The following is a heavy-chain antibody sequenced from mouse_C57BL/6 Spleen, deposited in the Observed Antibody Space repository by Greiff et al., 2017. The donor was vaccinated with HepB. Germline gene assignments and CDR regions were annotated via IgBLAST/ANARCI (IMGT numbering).Heavy chain of an antibody. V-gene: IGHV5-17*01. J-gene: IGHJ1*03. CDR2: ISSGSSTI. CDR3: ARNGYYGNWYFDV. CDR1: GFTFSDYG. D-gene: IGHD2-3*01. Sequence: VQLKESGGGLVKPGGSLKLSCAASGFTFSDYGMHWVRQAPEKGLEWVAYISSGSSTIYYADTVKGRFTISRDNAKNTLFLQMTSLRSEDTAMYYCARNGYYGNWYFDVWGTGTTVTVSS.